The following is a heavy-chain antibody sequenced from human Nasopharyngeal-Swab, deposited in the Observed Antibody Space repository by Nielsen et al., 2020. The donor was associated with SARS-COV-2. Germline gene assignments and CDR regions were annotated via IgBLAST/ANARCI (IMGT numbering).Heavy chain of an antibody. CDR3: AKAPAAYYDILIGYYYYGMDV. J-gene: IGHJ6*02. D-gene: IGHD3-9*01. CDR2: ISGSGGST. Sequence: GESLKISCAASGFTFSSYAMSWVRQAPGKGLEWVSAISGSGGSTYYADSVKGRFTISRDNSKNTLCLQMNSLRAEDTAVYYCAKAPAAYYDILIGYYYYGMDVWGQGTTVTVSS. CDR1: GFTFSSYA. V-gene: IGHV3-23*01.